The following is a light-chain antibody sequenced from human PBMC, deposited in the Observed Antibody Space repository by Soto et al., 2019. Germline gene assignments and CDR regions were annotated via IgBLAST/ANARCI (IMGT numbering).Light chain of an antibody. CDR2: DTS. V-gene: IGKV3-11*01. Sequence: IVLTQSPATLSLSPGERATLSCRASRSVGSYLAWYQQKPGQAPRLLIYDTSNRATGIPARFIGSGYGTDFTLTISSLGSEDFAIYHCQQCGDWPPMYTFGQGTKLEIK. J-gene: IGKJ2*01. CDR3: QQCGDWPPMYT. CDR1: RSVGSY.